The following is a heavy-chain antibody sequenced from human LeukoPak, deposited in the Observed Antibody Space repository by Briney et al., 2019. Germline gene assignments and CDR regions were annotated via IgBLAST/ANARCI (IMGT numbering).Heavy chain of an antibody. D-gene: IGHD3-10*01. CDR3: AVKTPLWFGELT. J-gene: IGHJ5*02. CDR1: GYTFTNYA. Sequence: VASVKVSCKASGYTFTNYAMHWVRQAPGQRLEWMGWINAGNGNTKYSQEFQGRVTITRDTSASTAYMELSSLRSEDMAVYYCAVKTPLWFGELTWGQGTLVTVSS. CDR2: INAGNGNT. V-gene: IGHV1-3*03.